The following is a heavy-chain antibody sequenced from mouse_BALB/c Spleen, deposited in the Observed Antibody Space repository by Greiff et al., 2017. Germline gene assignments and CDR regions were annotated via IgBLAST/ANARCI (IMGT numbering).Heavy chain of an antibody. CDR1: GYTFTDYA. V-gene: IGHV1S137*01. CDR3: AREDYGSRFAY. J-gene: IGHJ3*01. Sequence: VMLVESGAELVRPGVSVKISCKGSGYTFTDYAMHWVKQSHAKSLEWIGVISTYYGDASYNQKFKGKATMTVDKSSSTAYMELARLTSEDSAIYYCAREDYGSRFAYWGQGTLVTVSA. CDR2: ISTYYGDA. D-gene: IGHD1-1*01.